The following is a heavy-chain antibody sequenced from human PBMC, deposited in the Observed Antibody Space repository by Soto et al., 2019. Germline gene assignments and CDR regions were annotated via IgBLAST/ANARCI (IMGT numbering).Heavy chain of an antibody. CDR3: ANMEVMDPWAYSFDY. J-gene: IGHJ4*02. D-gene: IGHD2-21*01. V-gene: IGHV3-23*01. CDR2: IYGGGNGP. CDR1: GFTFSDFA. Sequence: EVQVLESGGGLVQPGGSLRLSCAATGFTFSDFAMSWVRQAPGKGLEWVSRIYGGGNGPHYADSVKGRVTISRDNSKNTLYLQMNSLSAEDTAVYYCANMEVMDPWAYSFDYWGQGTLVTVSS.